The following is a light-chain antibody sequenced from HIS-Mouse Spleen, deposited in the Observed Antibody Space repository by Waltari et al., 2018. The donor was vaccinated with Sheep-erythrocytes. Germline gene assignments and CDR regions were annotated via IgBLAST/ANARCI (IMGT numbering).Light chain of an antibody. CDR3: SSYTSSSTVV. J-gene: IGLJ2*01. Sequence: QSALTQPASVSGSPGQSITISCTGTSSDVGGYNYVSWYQQHPGKAPKLMIYEVSNRPSGVSNRFSGSTSGNTASLTISGLQAEDEADYYCSSYTSSSTVVVGGGTKLTVL. CDR2: EVS. V-gene: IGLV2-14*01. CDR1: SSDVGGYNY.